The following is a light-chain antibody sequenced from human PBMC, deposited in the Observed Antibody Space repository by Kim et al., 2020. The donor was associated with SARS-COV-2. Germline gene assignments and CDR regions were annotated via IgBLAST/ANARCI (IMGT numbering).Light chain of an antibody. Sequence: NTVTSACTRSGGSIARICVQWYQPRPARAPTTVIYEDNQRPSGVPDRFSGSLDSSSNSASLTISGLKTEDEADYYCQSYDSSNPVVFGGGTQLTVL. CDR1: GGSIARIC. J-gene: IGLJ2*01. V-gene: IGLV6-57*03. CDR3: QSYDSSNPVV. CDR2: EDN.